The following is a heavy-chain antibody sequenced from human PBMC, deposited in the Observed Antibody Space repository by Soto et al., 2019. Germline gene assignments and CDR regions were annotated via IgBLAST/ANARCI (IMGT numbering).Heavy chain of an antibody. CDR3: ARASRRYDYVWGSYGKHTHQSRAYYFDY. J-gene: IGHJ4*02. V-gene: IGHV4-34*01. Sequence: PSETLSLTCAVYGGSFSGYYWSWIRQPPGKGLEWIGEINHSGSTNYNPSLKSRVTISVDTSKNQFSLKLSSVTAADTAVYYCARASRRYDYVWGSYGKHTHQSRAYYFDYWGQGTLVTVSS. D-gene: IGHD3-16*01. CDR1: GGSFSGYY. CDR2: INHSGST.